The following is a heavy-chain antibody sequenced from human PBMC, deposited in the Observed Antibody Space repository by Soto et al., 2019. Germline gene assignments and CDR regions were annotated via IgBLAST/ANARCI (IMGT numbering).Heavy chain of an antibody. V-gene: IGHV3-7*03. D-gene: IGHD3-16*01. CDR2: INEDGSEK. CDR1: GFSFTLFW. CDR3: ARTGWPQSSYYFDY. J-gene: IGHJ4*02. Sequence: GGSLRLSRASSGFSFTLFWMSWFHQAPGKGLEWVANINEDGSEKFFADSVKGRFTISRDNAKNSLSLQMNSLTADDTAVYYCARTGWPQSSYYFDYWGQGTLVTVSS.